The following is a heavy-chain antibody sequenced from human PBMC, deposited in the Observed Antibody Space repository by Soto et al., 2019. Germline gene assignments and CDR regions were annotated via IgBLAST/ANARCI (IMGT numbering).Heavy chain of an antibody. D-gene: IGHD2-15*01. Sequence: EVQLLESGGGLVQPGGSLRLSCAACRFTFSTYAMSWVRQAPGKGLVWVSGISGGGGDTSYADSVRGRFTCYRDNSKNTLYLQMNSLRAEDTALYYCAKSLFGGPDIWGQGTMVTVAS. CDR1: RFTFSTYA. J-gene: IGHJ3*02. CDR3: AKSLFGGPDI. V-gene: IGHV3-23*01. CDR2: ISGGGGDT.